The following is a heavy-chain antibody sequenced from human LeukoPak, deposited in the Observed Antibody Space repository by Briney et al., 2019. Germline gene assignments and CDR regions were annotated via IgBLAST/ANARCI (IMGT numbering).Heavy chain of an antibody. J-gene: IGHJ4*02. CDR2: ISWNSGSI. CDR1: GFTFDDYA. D-gene: IGHD6-19*01. CDR3: AKRGLRGSGWHFDL. Sequence: PGGSLRLSCAASGFTFDDYAMHWVRQAPGKGLEWVSGISWNSGSIGYADSVKGRFTISRDNAKNSLYMEMKSLRAEDAALYYCAKRGLRGSGWHFDLWGQGTLVAVSS. V-gene: IGHV3-9*01.